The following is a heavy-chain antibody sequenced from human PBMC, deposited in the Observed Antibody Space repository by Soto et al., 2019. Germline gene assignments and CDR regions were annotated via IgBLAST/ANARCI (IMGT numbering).Heavy chain of an antibody. CDR1: GFTFSSYA. D-gene: IGHD2-21*02. J-gene: IGHJ6*02. Sequence: HPGGSLRLSCAASGFTFSSYAMHWVRQAPGKGLEWVAVISYDGSNKYYADSVKGRFTISRDNSKNTLYLQMNSLRAEDTAVYYCARVNNRYCGGDCPTDVWGQGTTVTVSS. CDR3: ARVNNRYCGGDCPTDV. V-gene: IGHV3-30-3*01. CDR2: ISYDGSNK.